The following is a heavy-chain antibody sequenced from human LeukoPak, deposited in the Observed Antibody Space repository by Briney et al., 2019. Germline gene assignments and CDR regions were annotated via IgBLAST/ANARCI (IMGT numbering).Heavy chain of an antibody. J-gene: IGHJ4*02. CDR3: AKDHWGDFDY. D-gene: IGHD7-27*01. Sequence: PGGSLRLSCAASGFTFSSYAMSWVRQAPGKGLEWVSAISGSGGSTYYADCVKGRVTISRDNSKNTLYLQMNSLRAEDTAVYYCAKDHWGDFDYWGQGTLVTVSS. CDR2: ISGSGGST. V-gene: IGHV3-23*01. CDR1: GFTFSSYA.